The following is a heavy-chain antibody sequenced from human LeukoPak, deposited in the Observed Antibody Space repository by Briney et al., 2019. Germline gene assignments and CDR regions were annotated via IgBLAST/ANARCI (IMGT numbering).Heavy chain of an antibody. D-gene: IGHD2-15*01. CDR3: ARDRCNGGTCYLSVLDY. V-gene: IGHV3-30*02. J-gene: IGHJ4*02. Sequence: GGSLRLSCAASGFTFSSYGMHWVRQATGKGLEWVAFIRYDGSNKYYADSVKGRFTISRDNSKNTLYLQMNSLRAEDTAVYYCARDRCNGGTCYLSVLDYWGQGTLLTVSS. CDR1: GFTFSSYG. CDR2: IRYDGSNK.